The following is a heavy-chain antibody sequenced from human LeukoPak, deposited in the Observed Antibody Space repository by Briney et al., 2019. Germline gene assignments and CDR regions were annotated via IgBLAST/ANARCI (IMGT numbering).Heavy chain of an antibody. CDR1: GFTFSSYW. D-gene: IGHD4-23*01. Sequence: GGALRLSCAASGFTFSSYWMNWVRQAPGKGLVWVSRIASDGSSTTYADSVKGRFSISRDNAKNTLYLQMNSLRVEDTAVYYCARGRPHGNDYWGQGTLVTVSS. V-gene: IGHV3-74*01. J-gene: IGHJ4*02. CDR2: IASDGSST. CDR3: ARGRPHGNDY.